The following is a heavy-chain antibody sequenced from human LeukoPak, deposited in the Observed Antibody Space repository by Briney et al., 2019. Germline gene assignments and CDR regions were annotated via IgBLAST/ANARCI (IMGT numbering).Heavy chain of an antibody. CDR3: ARARGDTVIVVVTAYFDY. J-gene: IGHJ4*02. CDR2: INWNGGST. Sequence: PGGSLRLSCAASGFTFDDYDMSWVRQAPGKGLEWVSGINWNGGSTGYADSVKGRFTISRDNAKNSLYLQMNSLRAEDTALYYCARARGDTVIVVVTAYFDYWGQGTLVTVSS. D-gene: IGHD3-22*01. V-gene: IGHV3-20*04. CDR1: GFTFDDYD.